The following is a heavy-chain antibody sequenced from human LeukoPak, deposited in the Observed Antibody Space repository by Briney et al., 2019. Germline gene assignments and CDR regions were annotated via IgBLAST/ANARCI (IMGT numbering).Heavy chain of an antibody. CDR1: GVTFSRYD. V-gene: IGHV3-23*01. CDR3: ATPHITFDF. J-gene: IGHJ4*02. Sequence: GGSLRLSCAPSGVTFSRYDMSWVRHAPGKGLQWVSAISGSGGGTYYADPVKGRFTIPRANSKKTLYLQMSSLRAEDTAIYYYATPHITFDFWGRGTLLTVSS. CDR2: ISGSGGGT. D-gene: IGHD1-20*01.